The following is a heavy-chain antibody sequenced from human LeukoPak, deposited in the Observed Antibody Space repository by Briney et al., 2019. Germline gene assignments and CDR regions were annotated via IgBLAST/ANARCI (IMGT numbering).Heavy chain of an antibody. CDR3: ALPGIAAAGTRAFDI. CDR1: GYSFTSYW. D-gene: IGHD6-13*01. Sequence: GESLQISCKGSGYSFTSYWIGWVRQVPGKGLEWMGIIYPGDSDTRYSPSFQGQVTISADKSISTAYLQWSSLKASDTAMYYCALPGIAAAGTRAFDIWGQGTMVTVSS. CDR2: IYPGDSDT. J-gene: IGHJ3*02. V-gene: IGHV5-51*01.